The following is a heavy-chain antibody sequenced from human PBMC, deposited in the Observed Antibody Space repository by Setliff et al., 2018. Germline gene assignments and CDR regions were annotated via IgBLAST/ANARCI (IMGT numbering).Heavy chain of an antibody. D-gene: IGHD6-19*01. CDR1: GYTFTGYY. J-gene: IGHJ4*02. CDR2: INPNSGGT. Sequence: ASVKVSCKASGYTFTGYYMHWVRQAPGQGLEWMGWINPNSGGTNYAQKFQGWVTMTRDTSTRTVYMELSSLRSKDTAVYYCARGESSGWYVVDYWGQGTLVTVSS. CDR3: ARGESSGWYVVDY. V-gene: IGHV1-2*04.